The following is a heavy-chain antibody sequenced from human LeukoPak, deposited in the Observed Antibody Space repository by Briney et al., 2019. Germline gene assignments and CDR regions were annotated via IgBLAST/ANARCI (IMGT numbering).Heavy chain of an antibody. CDR3: ARAKGDPRRFGP. CDR2: IKQDGSEK. J-gene: IGHJ5*02. V-gene: IGHV3-7*01. CDR1: GFTFGSYW. D-gene: IGHD2-21*02. Sequence: GGSLRLSCAASGFTFGSYWMSWVRQAPGKGLEWVANIKQDGSEKYYVDSVKGRFTISRDNAKNSLYLQMNSLRAEDTAVYYCARAKGDPRRFGPWGQGTLVTVSS.